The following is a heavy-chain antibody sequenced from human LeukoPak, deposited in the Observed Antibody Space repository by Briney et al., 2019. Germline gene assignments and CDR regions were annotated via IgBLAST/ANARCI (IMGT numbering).Heavy chain of an antibody. CDR1: GYTFTNYD. CDR2: ISATNGNT. V-gene: IGHV1-18*04. J-gene: IGHJ4*02. D-gene: IGHD5-12*01. CDR3: ARSSGYDYTPFDY. Sequence: ASVKDSCKASGYTFTNYDINSVRQAPGQGLEWMGWISATNGNTNYAQRLQGRVTMATDTSTSTAYMELRSLRSDDTAVYYCARSSGYDYTPFDYWGQGTLVTVSS.